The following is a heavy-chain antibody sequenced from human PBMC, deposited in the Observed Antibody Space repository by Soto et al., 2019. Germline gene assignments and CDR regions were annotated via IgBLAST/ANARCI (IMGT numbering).Heavy chain of an antibody. D-gene: IGHD3-10*01. CDR2: TSYDGTNK. Sequence: PWGALRLSCEVSGFTFSTHGMHWVRQAPGKGLEWVAGTSYDGTNKYYARSVQGRFTISRENSMKTLYLQMNSLRTEDTAVYYCAKGEVRGIIPSYFDYWGLGTLVTVSS. J-gene: IGHJ4*02. CDR3: AKGEVRGIIPSYFDY. V-gene: IGHV3-30*18. CDR1: GFTFSTHG.